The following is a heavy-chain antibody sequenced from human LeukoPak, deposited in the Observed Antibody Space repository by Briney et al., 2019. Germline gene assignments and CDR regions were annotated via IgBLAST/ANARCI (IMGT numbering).Heavy chain of an antibody. CDR2: IKHDGSEK. V-gene: IGHV3-7*01. Sequence: GGSLRLSCAASGFIFTNYFMSWVRQAPGEGLEWVASIKHDGSEKYYVDSVRGRFTISRDNTMNSLYLQMSSLRAEDTAVYYCATDRGWRTSGYYLYYFEYWGQGTLVTYSP. CDR3: ATDRGWRTSGYYLYYFEY. CDR1: GFIFTNYF. J-gene: IGHJ4*02. D-gene: IGHD3-3*01.